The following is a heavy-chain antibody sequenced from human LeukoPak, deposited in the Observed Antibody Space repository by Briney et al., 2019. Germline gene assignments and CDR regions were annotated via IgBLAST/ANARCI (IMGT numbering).Heavy chain of an antibody. CDR1: GGSISSHY. J-gene: IGHJ6*02. Sequence: SETLSLTCTVSGGSISSHYWTWIRQPPGKGLEWIGQIHYSGRPDYNPSLKSRVTISVDTSKNQLSLKVTSVTGADTAVYYCARFGVDYDMDVWGQGTTVTVSS. V-gene: IGHV4-59*11. CDR2: IHYSGRP. CDR3: ARFGVDYDMDV. D-gene: IGHD3-16*01.